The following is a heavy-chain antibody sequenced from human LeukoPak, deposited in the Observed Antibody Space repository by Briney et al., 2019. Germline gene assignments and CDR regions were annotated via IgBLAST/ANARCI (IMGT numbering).Heavy chain of an antibody. CDR2: IKQDGSEK. J-gene: IGHJ4*02. D-gene: IGHD1-26*01. V-gene: IGHV3-7*04. CDR3: ARGITTDC. Sequence: GGSLRLSCAASGFTFGSYWMSWVRQAPGKGLECVANIKQDGSEKNYVDSVKGRFTISRDNAKNSVYLQMNSLRAEDTAVYYCARGITTDCWGQGTLVTVSS. CDR1: GFTFGSYW.